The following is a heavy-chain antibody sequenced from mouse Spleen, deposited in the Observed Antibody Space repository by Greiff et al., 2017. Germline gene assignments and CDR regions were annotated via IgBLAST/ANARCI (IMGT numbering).Heavy chain of an antibody. Sequence: EVQLQQSGPELVKPGASVKISCKASGYTFTDYYMNWVKQSHGKSLEWIGDINPNNGGTSYNQKFKGKATLTVDKSSSTAYMELRSLTSEDSAVYYCARREASTMITPYYFDYWGQGTTLTVSS. D-gene: IGHD2-4*01. CDR1: GYTFTDYY. V-gene: IGHV1-26*01. CDR2: INPNNGGT. CDR3: ARREASTMITPYYFDY. J-gene: IGHJ2*01.